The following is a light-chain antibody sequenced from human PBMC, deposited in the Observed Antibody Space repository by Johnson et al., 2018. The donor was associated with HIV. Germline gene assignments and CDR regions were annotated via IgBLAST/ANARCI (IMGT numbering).Light chain of an antibody. CDR2: DNN. Sequence: QSVLTQPPSVSAAPGQKVTISCSGSSSNIGNNYVSWYQQVPGAAPKLLIYDNNSRPSGIPDRFSGSQSATSATLAITGLQTGDEADYYCGTWDSSLIAGPYVFGTGTKVTVL. J-gene: IGLJ1*01. CDR3: GTWDSSLIAGPYV. CDR1: SSNIGNNY. V-gene: IGLV1-51*01.